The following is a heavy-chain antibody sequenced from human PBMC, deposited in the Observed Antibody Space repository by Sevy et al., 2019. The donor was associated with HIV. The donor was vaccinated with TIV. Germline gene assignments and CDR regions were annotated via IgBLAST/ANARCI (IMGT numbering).Heavy chain of an antibody. Sequence: GGSLRLSCAASGFTFSSYAMSWVRQAPGKGLEWVSAISGSGGSTYYADSVKGRFTISRDNSKNTLYLQMNSLRAEDTALYYCAKDLAAMDPGGSFDYWGQGTLVTVSS. D-gene: IGHD5-18*01. V-gene: IGHV3-23*01. CDR2: ISGSGGST. J-gene: IGHJ4*02. CDR1: GFTFSSYA. CDR3: AKDLAAMDPGGSFDY.